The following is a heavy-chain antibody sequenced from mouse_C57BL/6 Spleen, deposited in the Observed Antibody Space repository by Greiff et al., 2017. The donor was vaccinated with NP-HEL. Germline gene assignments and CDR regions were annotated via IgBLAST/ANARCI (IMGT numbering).Heavy chain of an antibody. V-gene: IGHV14-1*01. Sequence: EVQLQQSGAELVRPGASVKLSCTASGFNIKDYYMHWVKQRPEQGLQWIGRIDPEDGDTEYAPKFQGKATMTADTSSTTAYLQLSSLTSEDTAVYYCTTPMTAVGGFAYWGQGTLVTVSA. CDR3: TTPMTAVGGFAY. D-gene: IGHD1-1*01. J-gene: IGHJ3*01. CDR2: IDPEDGDT. CDR1: GFNIKDYY.